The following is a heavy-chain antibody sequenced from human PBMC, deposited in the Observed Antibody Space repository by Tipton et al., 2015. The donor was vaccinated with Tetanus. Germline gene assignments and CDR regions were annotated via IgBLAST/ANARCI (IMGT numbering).Heavy chain of an antibody. CDR1: GYTFTHYG. J-gene: IGHJ1*01. Sequence: QLVQSGAEVKKPGASVKVSCKGSGYTFTHYGVNWVRQAPGQGLEWMGWISPFNENVNYAEKFQGRLTMTTDRSMATVYVDLRSLGSDDTAVYCCGRGGGLGPDEYFEHWGQGALVSVSS. D-gene: IGHD6-6*01. V-gene: IGHV1-18*01. CDR2: ISPFNENV. CDR3: GRGGGLGPDEYFEH.